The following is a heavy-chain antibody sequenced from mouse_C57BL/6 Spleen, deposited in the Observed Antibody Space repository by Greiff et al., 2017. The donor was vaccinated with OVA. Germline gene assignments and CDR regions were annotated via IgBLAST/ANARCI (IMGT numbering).Heavy chain of an antibody. D-gene: IGHD4-1*01. V-gene: IGHV1-69*01. CDR2: IDPSDSYT. CDR1: GYTFTSYW. CDR3: ARSKTGRDAMDY. J-gene: IGHJ4*01. Sequence: VQLQQPGAELVMPGASVKLSCKASGYTFTSYWMTWVRQRPGQGLEWIGEIDPSDSYTNYNQKVKGKSTWTVDKSSSPAYMQLSSLTSEDAAVYYCARSKTGRDAMDYWGQGTSVTVSS.